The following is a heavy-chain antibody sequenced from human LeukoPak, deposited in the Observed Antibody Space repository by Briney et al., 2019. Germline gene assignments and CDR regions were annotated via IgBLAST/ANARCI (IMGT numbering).Heavy chain of an antibody. Sequence: PSETLSLTCTVSGCSVSSDSYYWVWVRQPPGKGLEWTGSINYSGTTFYSSSLKSRITLSMDASKNQFSLRLTSVTAADTAVYYCARLGTYSGNLFDNWGQGTLVTVSS. V-gene: IGHV4-39*01. D-gene: IGHD1-26*01. CDR1: GCSVSSDSYY. CDR2: INYSGTT. CDR3: ARLGTYSGNLFDN. J-gene: IGHJ4*02.